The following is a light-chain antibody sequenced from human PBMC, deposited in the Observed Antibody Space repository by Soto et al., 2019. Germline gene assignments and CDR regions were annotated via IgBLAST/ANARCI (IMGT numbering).Light chain of an antibody. CDR2: NNS. Sequence: QSVLTQPPSASGTPGQGVTISCSGSSSNIGVNTVNWYQQLPGTAPKLLIYNNSQRPSGVPDRFSGSKSGTSASLAISGLQSEDEADYYCAAWDDSLNGRGVFGTGTKVTVL. V-gene: IGLV1-44*01. CDR1: SSNIGVNT. J-gene: IGLJ1*01. CDR3: AAWDDSLNGRGV.